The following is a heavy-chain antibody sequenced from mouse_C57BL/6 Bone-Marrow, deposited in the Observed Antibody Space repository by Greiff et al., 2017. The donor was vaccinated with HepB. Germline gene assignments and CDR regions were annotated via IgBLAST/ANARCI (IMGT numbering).Heavy chain of an antibody. CDR3: AREGLRRGY. Sequence: EVQGVESGGGLVKPGGSLKLSCAASGFTFSSYAMSWVRQTPEKRLEWVATISDGGSYTYYPDNVKGRFTISRDNAKNNLYLQMSHLKSEDTAMYYCAREGLRRGYWGQGTLVTVSA. CDR1: GFTFSSYA. V-gene: IGHV5-4*01. J-gene: IGHJ3*01. D-gene: IGHD2-4*01. CDR2: ISDGGSYT.